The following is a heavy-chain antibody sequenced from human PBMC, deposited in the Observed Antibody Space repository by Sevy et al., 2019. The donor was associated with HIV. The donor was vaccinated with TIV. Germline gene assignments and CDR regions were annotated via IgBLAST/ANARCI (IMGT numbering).Heavy chain of an antibody. CDR3: ASLVDIVVVPAARGTRRAFDI. CDR2: IIPIFGTA. V-gene: IGHV1-69*13. J-gene: IGHJ3*02. CDR1: GGTFSSYA. D-gene: IGHD2-2*01. Sequence: ASVKVSCKASGGTFSSYAISWVRQAPGQGLEWMGGIIPIFGTANYAQKFQGRVTITAGESTSTAYMELSSLRSEDTAVHYCASLVDIVVVPAARGTRRAFDIWGQGTMVTVSS.